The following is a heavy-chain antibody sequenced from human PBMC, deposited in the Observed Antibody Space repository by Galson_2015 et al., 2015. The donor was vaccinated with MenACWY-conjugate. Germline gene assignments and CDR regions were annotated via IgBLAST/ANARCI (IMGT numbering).Heavy chain of an antibody. J-gene: IGHJ4*02. V-gene: IGHV1-69*04. CDR3: ARGGDVDTAIGSSY. Sequence: SVKVSCKASGGTFSSYAISWVRQAPGQGLEWMGRIIPILGIANYAQKFQGRVTITADKSTSTAYMELSSLKSEDTAVYYCARGGDVDTAIGSSYWGQGTLVTVSS. CDR2: IIPILGIA. D-gene: IGHD5-18*01. CDR1: GGTFSSYA.